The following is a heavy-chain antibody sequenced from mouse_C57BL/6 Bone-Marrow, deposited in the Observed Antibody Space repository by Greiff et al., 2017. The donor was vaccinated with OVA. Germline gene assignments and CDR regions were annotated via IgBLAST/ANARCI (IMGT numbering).Heavy chain of an antibody. CDR3: AWYYGYFDY. CDR1: GYTFTSYG. V-gene: IGHV1-81*01. J-gene: IGHJ2*01. Sequence: LVESGAELARPGASVKLSCKASGYTFTSYGISWVKQRTGQGLEWIGEIYPRSGNTYYNEKFKGKATLTADKSSSTAYMELRSPTSEDSTVYFCAWYYGYFDYWGKGTTLTVSS. CDR2: IYPRSGNT. D-gene: IGHD1-1*01.